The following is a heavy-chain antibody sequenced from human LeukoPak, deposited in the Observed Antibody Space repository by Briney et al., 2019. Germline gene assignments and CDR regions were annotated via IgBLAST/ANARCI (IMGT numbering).Heavy chain of an antibody. D-gene: IGHD2-2*01. CDR1: GGSISSGGYY. V-gene: IGHV4-30-2*01. CDR3: ARHSGTYQFFDY. CDR2: IYHSGST. Sequence: PSQTLSLTCTVSGGSISSGGYYWSWIRQPPGKGLEWIGCIYHSGSTYYNPSLKSRVTISVDRSKNQFSLKLSSVTAADTAVYYCARHSGTYQFFDYWGQGTLVTVSS. J-gene: IGHJ4*02.